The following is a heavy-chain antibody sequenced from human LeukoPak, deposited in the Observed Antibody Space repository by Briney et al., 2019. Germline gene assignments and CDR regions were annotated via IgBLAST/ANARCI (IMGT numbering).Heavy chain of an antibody. CDR1: GGSFSGFY. V-gene: IGHV4-34*01. J-gene: IGHJ5*02. D-gene: IGHD3-22*01. CDR2: ITHTGST. CDR3: ARGRDVVVIRNWFDP. Sequence: SETLSLTCAVYGGSFSGFYWTWIRQPPGKRLEWIGEITHTGSTNYNPSLKSRVTISVDTSKNQFSLRLSSVTAADTAVYYCARGRDVVVIRNWFDPWGQGTLVTVSS.